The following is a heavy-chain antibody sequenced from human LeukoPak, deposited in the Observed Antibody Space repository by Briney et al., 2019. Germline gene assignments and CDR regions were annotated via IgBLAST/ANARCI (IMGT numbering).Heavy chain of an antibody. D-gene: IGHD3-16*01. V-gene: IGHV3-21*01. Sequence: GGSLRLSCAASGFTFSSYSMNWVRQAPGKGLEWVSSISSSSDYIYYADSLKGRFTISRDNAKSSLYLQMSSLRAEDTAVYYCARGPVWGFDYWGQGTLVTVSS. CDR2: ISSSSDYI. CDR3: ARGPVWGFDY. J-gene: IGHJ4*02. CDR1: GFTFSSYS.